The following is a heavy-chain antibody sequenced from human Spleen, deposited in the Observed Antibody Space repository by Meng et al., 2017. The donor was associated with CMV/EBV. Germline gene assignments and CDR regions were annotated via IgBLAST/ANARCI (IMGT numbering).Heavy chain of an antibody. CDR2: ISYDGSSK. CDR3: ARDPIPVIAAADAFDI. J-gene: IGHJ3*02. D-gene: IGHD6-6*01. Sequence: GESLKISCAASGFTFSNYALHWVRQAPGKGLEWVAVISYDGSSKYYADSVKGRFTISRDNSKNTLYLQMNSLRTDDTAVYYCARDPIPVIAAADAFDIWGQGTMVTVSS. V-gene: IGHV3-30*04. CDR1: GFTFSNYA.